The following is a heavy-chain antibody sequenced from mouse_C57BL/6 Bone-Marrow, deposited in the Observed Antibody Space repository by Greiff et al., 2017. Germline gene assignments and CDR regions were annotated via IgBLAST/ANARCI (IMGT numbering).Heavy chain of an antibody. CDR1: GFTFSSYT. CDR2: ISGGGGNT. CDR3: ARHDYSNVFDY. D-gene: IGHD2-5*01. J-gene: IGHJ2*01. Sequence: EVQRVESGGGLVKPGGSLKLSCAASGFTFSSYTMSWVRQTPEKRLEWVATISGGGGNTYYPDSVKGRFTISRDNAKNTLYLQMSSLRSEDTALYYCARHDYSNVFDYWGQGTTLSVSS. V-gene: IGHV5-9*01.